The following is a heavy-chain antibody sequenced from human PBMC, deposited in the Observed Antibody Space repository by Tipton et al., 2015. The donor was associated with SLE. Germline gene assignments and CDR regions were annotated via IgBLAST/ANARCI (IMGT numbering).Heavy chain of an antibody. CDR2: IYTSGST. V-gene: IGHV4-4*09. J-gene: IGHJ3*02. CDR1: GGSISSYY. CDR3: ARDADRADAFDI. Sequence: LRLSCTVSGGSISSYYWSWIRQPAGKGLEWIGYIYTSGSTNYNPSLKSRVTISVDTSKNQFSLKLSSVTAADTAVYYCARDADRADAFDIWGQGTMVTVSS. D-gene: IGHD1-14*01.